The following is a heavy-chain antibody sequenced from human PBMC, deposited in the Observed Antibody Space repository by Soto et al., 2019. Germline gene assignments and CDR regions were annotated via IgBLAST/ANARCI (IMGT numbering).Heavy chain of an antibody. D-gene: IGHD1-7*01. J-gene: IGHJ5*02. CDR2: IIPIFGTA. V-gene: IGHV1-69*13. CDR3: ARRTTEFDP. CDR1: GGSFSSYA. Sequence: SVQGSCQGFGGSFSSYAISWVRQAPGQGLEWMGGIIPIFGTANYAQKFQGRVTITADESTSTAYMELSSLRSEDTAVYYCARRTTEFDPWGQGTLVTVSS.